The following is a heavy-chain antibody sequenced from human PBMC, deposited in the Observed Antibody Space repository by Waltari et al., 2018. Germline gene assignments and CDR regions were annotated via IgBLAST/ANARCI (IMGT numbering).Heavy chain of an antibody. CDR2: IYTTGTT. CDR3: ARGYTTLAY. CDR1: AGSLSSGSYY. D-gene: IGHD3-16*02. V-gene: IGHV4-61*02. Sequence: VQLQQSGPGLVKPSQTLSLPCTVSAGSLSSGSYYWSWIRQPAGKGLEWIGRIYTTGTTHYNPSLKSRVTISVDTSKNQFSLKLSSVTVADTAVYYCARGYTTLAYWGQGTLVTVSS. J-gene: IGHJ4*02.